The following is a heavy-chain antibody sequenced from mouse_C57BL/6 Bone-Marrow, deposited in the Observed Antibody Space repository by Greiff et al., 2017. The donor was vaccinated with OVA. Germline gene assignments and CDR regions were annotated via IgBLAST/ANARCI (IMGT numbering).Heavy chain of an antibody. Sequence: VQLQQSGAELVRPGASVKLSCKASGYTFTDYYINWVKQRPGQGLEWIARIYPGCGNTSYNEKFKGKATLTAEKSSSTAYMQLSSLTSEDSAVYFCARSPLYYGNFFYAMDYWGQGTSVTVSS. CDR2: IYPGCGNT. D-gene: IGHD2-1*01. V-gene: IGHV1-76*01. CDR1: GYTFTDYY. CDR3: ARSPLYYGNFFYAMDY. J-gene: IGHJ4*01.